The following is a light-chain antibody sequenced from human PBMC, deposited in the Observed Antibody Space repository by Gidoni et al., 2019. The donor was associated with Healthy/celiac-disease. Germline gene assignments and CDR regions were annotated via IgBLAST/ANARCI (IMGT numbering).Light chain of an antibody. Sequence: DIQMTQSPSSLSASVGDRVTITCRASQSFSSYLNWYQQKPGKAPKLLIYAASSLQSGVPSRFSGSGSGTDFTLTISSLQPEDFATYYCQQSYSTPITFGQXTRLEIK. CDR2: AAS. J-gene: IGKJ5*01. CDR1: QSFSSY. CDR3: QQSYSTPIT. V-gene: IGKV1-39*01.